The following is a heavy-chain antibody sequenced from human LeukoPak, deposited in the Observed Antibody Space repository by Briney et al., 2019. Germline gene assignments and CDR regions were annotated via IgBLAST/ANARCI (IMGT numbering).Heavy chain of an antibody. CDR1: GYTFTSYY. J-gene: IGHJ4*02. D-gene: IGHD5-18*01. V-gene: IGHV1-46*01. Sequence: GASVKVSCKASGYTFTSYYMHWVRQAPGQGLEWMRIINPSGGSTSYAQKFQGRVTMTEDTSTDTAYMELSSLRSEDTAVYYCATGYSYGSDYWGQGTLVTVSS. CDR2: INPSGGST. CDR3: ATGYSYGSDY.